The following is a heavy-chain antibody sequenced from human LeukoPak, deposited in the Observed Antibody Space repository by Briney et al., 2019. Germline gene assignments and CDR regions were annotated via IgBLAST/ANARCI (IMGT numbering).Heavy chain of an antibody. CDR1: GFTFSSYS. CDR3: ASRARSSWYGGYYFDY. D-gene: IGHD6-13*01. V-gene: IGHV3-21*01. CDR2: ISSSSSYI. Sequence: NTGGSLRLSCAASGFTFSSYSMNWVRQAPGKGLEWVSSISSSSSYIYYADSVKGRFTISRDNAKNSLYLQMNSLRAEDTAVYYCASRARSSWYGGYYFDYWGQGTLVTVSS. J-gene: IGHJ4*02.